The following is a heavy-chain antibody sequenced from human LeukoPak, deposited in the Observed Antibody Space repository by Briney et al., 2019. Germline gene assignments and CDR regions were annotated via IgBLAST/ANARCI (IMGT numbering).Heavy chain of an antibody. J-gene: IGHJ4*02. CDR3: ARQLSRMTSVTSYYYFDY. D-gene: IGHD4-17*01. V-gene: IGHV4-59*08. CDR2: IYYSGST. CDR1: GGSLSSYY. Sequence: SETLSLTCTVSGGSLSSYYWSWIRQPPGKGLEWIGYIYYSGSTNYNPSLKSRVTISVDTSKNQFSLKLSSVTAADTAVYYCARQLSRMTSVTSYYYFDYWGQGTLVTVSS.